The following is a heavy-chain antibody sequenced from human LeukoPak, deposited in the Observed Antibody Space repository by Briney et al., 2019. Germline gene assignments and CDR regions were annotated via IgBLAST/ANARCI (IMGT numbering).Heavy chain of an antibody. D-gene: IGHD6-19*01. CDR2: IKQDESEK. CDR3: ARDFEISSG. Sequence: PGGSLRLSWVASGFTFSSYWMSWVRQAPGKGLEWVANIKQDESEKYYVDSVKGRFTISRDNAKNSLYLQMNSLRAEDTAVYYCARDFEISSGWGQGTLVTVSS. CDR1: GFTFSSYW. V-gene: IGHV3-7*01. J-gene: IGHJ4*02.